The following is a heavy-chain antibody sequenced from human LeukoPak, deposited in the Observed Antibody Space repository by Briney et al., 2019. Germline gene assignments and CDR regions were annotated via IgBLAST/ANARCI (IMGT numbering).Heavy chain of an antibody. Sequence: GGSLRLSCAASGFTFSNYGMHWVRQAPGKGLEWVALIWYDGSKKYYADSVKGRFTITRDNSKNTLYLQMNSLRAEDTAIYYCARAQGFSGYDYRYWGQGTLVTVSS. J-gene: IGHJ4*02. CDR3: ARAQGFSGYDYRY. CDR1: GFTFSNYG. D-gene: IGHD5-12*01. V-gene: IGHV3-33*01. CDR2: IWYDGSKK.